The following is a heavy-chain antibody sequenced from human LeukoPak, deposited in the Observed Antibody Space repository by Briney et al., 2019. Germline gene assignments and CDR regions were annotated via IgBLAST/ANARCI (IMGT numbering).Heavy chain of an antibody. Sequence: GGSLRLSCAASGFTFSSYGVHWVRQAPGKGLEWVAVISYDGSNKYYADSVKGRFTISRDNSKNTLYLQMNSLRAEDTAVYYCARAEHIVVVTAPWGQGTLVTVSS. D-gene: IGHD2-21*02. CDR3: ARAEHIVVVTAP. CDR1: GFTFSSYG. V-gene: IGHV3-30-3*01. CDR2: ISYDGSNK. J-gene: IGHJ4*02.